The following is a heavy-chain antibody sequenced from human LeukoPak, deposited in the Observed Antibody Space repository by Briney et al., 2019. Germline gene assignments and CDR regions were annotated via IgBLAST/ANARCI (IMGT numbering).Heavy chain of an antibody. D-gene: IGHD3-22*01. V-gene: IGHV4-38-2*01. Sequence: PSETLSLTCAVSGYSISSGYYWGWIRQPPGKGLEWIGSIYHSGSTYYNPSLKSPVTISVDTSKNQFSLKLSSVTAADTAVYYCARHTNYYDSSGYALAYYFDYWGQGTLVTVSS. CDR2: IYHSGST. CDR1: GYSISSGYY. J-gene: IGHJ4*02. CDR3: ARHTNYYDSSGYALAYYFDY.